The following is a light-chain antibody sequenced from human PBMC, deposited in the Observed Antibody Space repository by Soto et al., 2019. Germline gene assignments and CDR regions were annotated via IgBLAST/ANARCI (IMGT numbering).Light chain of an antibody. Sequence: EIVLTQSPATLSLSPGERATLSCRASQSVSSYLAWYQQKPGQAPRLLIYDASNRATGIPARFSGSGSGTDFTLTIISLEPEDFAVYYCQQRSNCPLTFGGGTKVEIK. J-gene: IGKJ4*01. CDR2: DAS. CDR3: QQRSNCPLT. V-gene: IGKV3-11*01. CDR1: QSVSSY.